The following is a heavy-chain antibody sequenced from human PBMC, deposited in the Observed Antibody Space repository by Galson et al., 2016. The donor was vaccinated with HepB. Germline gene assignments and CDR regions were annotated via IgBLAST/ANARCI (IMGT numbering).Heavy chain of an antibody. CDR1: GFTFSRYW. CDR2: INPDGTAV. V-gene: IGHV3-7*01. Sequence: SLRLSCAASGFTFSRYWMSWVRQAPGKGLEWVAGINPDGTAVFYMDIVRGRFTLSRDNAENSLYLQLNGLRAEDTAFYYCATDDYLDYWGQGTLVTVSS. J-gene: IGHJ4*02. CDR3: ATDDYLDY. D-gene: IGHD5-12*01.